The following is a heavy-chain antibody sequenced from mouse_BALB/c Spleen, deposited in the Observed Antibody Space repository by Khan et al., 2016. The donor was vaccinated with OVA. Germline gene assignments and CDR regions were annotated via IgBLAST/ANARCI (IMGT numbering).Heavy chain of an antibody. CDR2: IWGGGST. Sequence: QVQLQQSGPGLVAPSQSLSITCTVSGFSLSDYGVSWIRQPPGKGLEWLGVIWGGGSTYYNSALKSRLSISKDNSKSQFFLKMNSLQTDDTAIYYCAKGLWSYYFALDYWGQGTSVTVSS. D-gene: IGHD1-1*02. CDR1: GFSLSDYG. J-gene: IGHJ4*01. CDR3: AKGLWSYYFALDY. V-gene: IGHV2-6-5*01.